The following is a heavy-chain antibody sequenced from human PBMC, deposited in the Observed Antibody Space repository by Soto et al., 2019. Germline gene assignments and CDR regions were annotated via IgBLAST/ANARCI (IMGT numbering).Heavy chain of an antibody. CDR2: ISAYNGNT. V-gene: IGHV1-18*01. J-gene: IGHJ4*02. Sequence: QVQLVQSGAEVKKPGASVKVSCKASGYTFTSYGISWVRQAPGQGLEWMGWISAYNGNTNYAQKLQGRVTMTTDPCPSKAYMAMRSLSSDDTSVYYCASRGGLYFDYGGKGSLVTVSS. CDR1: GYTFTSYG. CDR3: ASRGGLYFDY.